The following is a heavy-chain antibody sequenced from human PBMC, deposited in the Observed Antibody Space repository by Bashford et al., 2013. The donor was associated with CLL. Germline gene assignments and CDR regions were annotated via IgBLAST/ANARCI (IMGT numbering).Heavy chain of an antibody. J-gene: IGHJ4*02. D-gene: IGHD4-17*01. CDR3: ARIKVTTDSLGVGPHDY. CDR1: GFSLSTSGVS. Sequence: SGPTLVKPTQTLTLTCTFSGFSLSTSGVSVSWFRQPPGKALEWLAQIDWDDDKYYSTSLKTRLTISKDTSKDQVVLTMTNMDPVDTATYYCARIKVTTDSLGVGPHDYWGQGTLVTVSS. CDR2: IDWDDDK. V-gene: IGHV2-70*01.